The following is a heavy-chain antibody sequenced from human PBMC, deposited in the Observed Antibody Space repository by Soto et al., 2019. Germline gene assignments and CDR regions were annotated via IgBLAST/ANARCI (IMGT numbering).Heavy chain of an antibody. CDR1: GGTFSSYA. D-gene: IGHD3-22*01. V-gene: IGHV1-69*13. CDR2: IIPIFGTA. Sequence: GASVKVSCKASGGTFSSYAISWVRQAPGQGLEWMGGIIPIFGTANYAQKFQGRVTITADESTSTAYMELSSLRSEDTAVYYCARDQKGDYDSSGFSFGAFDIWGQGTMVTVSS. CDR3: ARDQKGDYDSSGFSFGAFDI. J-gene: IGHJ3*02.